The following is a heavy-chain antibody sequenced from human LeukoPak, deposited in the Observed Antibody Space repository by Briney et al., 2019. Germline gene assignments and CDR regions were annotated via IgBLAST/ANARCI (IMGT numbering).Heavy chain of an antibody. CDR1: GFTFSSYS. J-gene: IGHJ6*02. CDR2: ISSSSSYI. CDR3: ARDASYYDFWSGPHYYYGMDV. Sequence: PGGSLRLSCAASGFTFSSYSMNWVRQAPGKGLEWVSSISSSSSYIYYADSVKGRFTISRDNAKNSLYLQMNSLRAEDTAVYYSARDASYYDFWSGPHYYYGMDVWGQGTTVTVSS. D-gene: IGHD3-3*01. V-gene: IGHV3-21*01.